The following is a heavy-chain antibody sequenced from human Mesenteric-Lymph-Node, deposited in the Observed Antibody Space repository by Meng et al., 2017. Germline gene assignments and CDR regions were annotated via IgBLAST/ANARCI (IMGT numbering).Heavy chain of an antibody. CDR1: GFTFSSYW. J-gene: IGHJ4*02. Sequence: GESLKISCAASGFTFSSYWMSWVRQAPGKGLEWVANIKQDGSEKYYVDSVKGRFTVSRDNAKNSLYLQMDSLRAEDSAVYYCARGRMTTVTSLDNWGQGSLVTVSS. D-gene: IGHD4-17*01. CDR2: IKQDGSEK. V-gene: IGHV3-7*03. CDR3: ARGRMTTVTSLDN.